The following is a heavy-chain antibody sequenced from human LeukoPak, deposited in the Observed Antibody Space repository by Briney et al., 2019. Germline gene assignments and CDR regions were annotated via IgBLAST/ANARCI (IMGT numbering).Heavy chain of an antibody. J-gene: IGHJ6*02. Sequence: GASVKVSCKASGYTLTSYDINWVRQATGQGLEWMGWMNPNSGNTGYAQKFQGRVTMTRNTSISTAYMELSSLRSEDTAVYYCASGGARYYGMDVWGQGTTVTVSS. CDR2: MNPNSGNT. CDR1: GYTLTSYD. D-gene: IGHD1-26*01. V-gene: IGHV1-8*01. CDR3: ASGGARYYGMDV.